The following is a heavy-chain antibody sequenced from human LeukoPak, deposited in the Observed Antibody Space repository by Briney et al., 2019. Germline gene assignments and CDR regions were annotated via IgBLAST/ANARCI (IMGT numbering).Heavy chain of an antibody. CDR3: ARVHYDILTGYLEGRFDDY. CDR2: ISAYNGNT. Sequence: ASVKVSCKASGYTFTSYGISWVRQAPGQGLEWMGWISAYNGNTNYAQKLQGRVTMTTDTYTSTAYMELRSLRSDDTAVYYCARVHYDILTGYLEGRFDDYWGQGTLVTVSS. V-gene: IGHV1-18*01. CDR1: GYTFTSYG. J-gene: IGHJ4*02. D-gene: IGHD3-9*01.